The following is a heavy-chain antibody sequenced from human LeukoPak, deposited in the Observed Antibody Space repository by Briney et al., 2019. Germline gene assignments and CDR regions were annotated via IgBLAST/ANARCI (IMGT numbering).Heavy chain of an antibody. Sequence: SETLSLTCTVSGGSISSSGYCWGWIRQSPGKGLEWIGSIHYSGSTYYNPSLRSRVTMSVDTAKDQVSLNLNSVTAADTAVYYCATGSNSATSDAFDIWGQGTMVTVSS. V-gene: IGHV4-39*07. J-gene: IGHJ3*02. CDR3: ATGSNSATSDAFDI. CDR2: IHYSGST. D-gene: IGHD2/OR15-2a*01. CDR1: GGSISSSGYC.